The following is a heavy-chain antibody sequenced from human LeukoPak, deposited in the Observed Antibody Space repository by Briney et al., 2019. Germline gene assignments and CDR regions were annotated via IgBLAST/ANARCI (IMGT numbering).Heavy chain of an antibody. CDR1: GGSISSYY. V-gene: IGHV4-38-2*02. CDR2: IYHSGST. J-gene: IGHJ5*02. CDR3: ARVELGIDNWFDP. D-gene: IGHD7-27*01. Sequence: SETLSLTCTVSGGSISSYYWGWIRQPPGKGLEWIGSIYHSGSTYYNPSLKGRVTISVDTSKNQFSLKLSSVTAADTAVYYCARVELGIDNWFDPWGQGTLVTVSS.